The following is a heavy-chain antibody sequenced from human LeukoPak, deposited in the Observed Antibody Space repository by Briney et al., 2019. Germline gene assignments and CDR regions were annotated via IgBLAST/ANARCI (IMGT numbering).Heavy chain of an antibody. V-gene: IGHV1-69*04. D-gene: IGHD2-2*02. CDR1: GGTFSSYA. CDR2: IIPILGIA. Sequence: SVKVSCKASGGTFSSYAISWVRQAPGQGLEWMGRIIPILGIANYAQKFQGRVTMTEDTSTDTAYMELSSLRSEDTAVYYCATSDCSSTSCYTRDEFNWFDPWGQGTLVTVSS. CDR3: ATSDCSSTSCYTRDEFNWFDP. J-gene: IGHJ5*02.